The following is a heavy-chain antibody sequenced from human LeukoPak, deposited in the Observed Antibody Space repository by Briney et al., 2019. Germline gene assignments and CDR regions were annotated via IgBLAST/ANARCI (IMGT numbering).Heavy chain of an antibody. CDR2: FDPEDGET. CDR3: ATDRQQLVPEYFQH. J-gene: IGHJ1*01. D-gene: IGHD6-13*01. CDR1: GYTLTELS. V-gene: IGHV1-24*01. Sequence: ASVTVSCKVSGYTLTELSMHWVRQPPGKGLEWMGGFDPEDGETIYAQKFQGRVTMTEDTSTDTAYMELSSLRSEDTAVYYCATDRQQLVPEYFQHWGQGTLVTVSS.